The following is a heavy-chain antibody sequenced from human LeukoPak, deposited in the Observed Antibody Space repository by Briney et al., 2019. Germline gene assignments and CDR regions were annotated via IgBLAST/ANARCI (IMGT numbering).Heavy chain of an antibody. CDR3: ARLRVDYYYYGMDV. CDR1: GFTVSSNY. Sequence: GGSLRLSCAASGFTVSSNYMSWVRQAPGKGLEWVSVIYSGGSTYYADSVKGRFTISRDNSKNTLYLQMNSLRAEDTAVYYCARLRVDYYYYGMDVWGQGPRSPSP. CDR2: IYSGGST. J-gene: IGHJ6*02. V-gene: IGHV3-53*01. D-gene: IGHD3-3*01.